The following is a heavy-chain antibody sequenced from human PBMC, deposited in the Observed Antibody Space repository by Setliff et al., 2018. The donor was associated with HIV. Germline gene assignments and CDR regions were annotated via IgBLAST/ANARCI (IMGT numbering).Heavy chain of an antibody. CDR3: ARESSSWYRDLDY. CDR2: IKQDGSEK. Sequence: GGSLRLSCAASGFTFSSYWMSWVRQAPGKGLEWVANIKQDGSEKYYVDSVKGRFTISRDNAKNSLYLQMNSLRAEDTAVYYCARESSSWYRDLDYWGRGTLVTVSS. CDR1: GFTFSSYW. J-gene: IGHJ4*02. D-gene: IGHD6-13*01. V-gene: IGHV3-7*01.